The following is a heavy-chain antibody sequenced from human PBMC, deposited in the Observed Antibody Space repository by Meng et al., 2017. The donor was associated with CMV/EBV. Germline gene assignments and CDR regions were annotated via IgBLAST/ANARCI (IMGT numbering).Heavy chain of an antibody. CDR1: GFTFSSYG. CDR3: TKEYYYGSGSDAIYYYGMDV. Sequence: GGSLRLSCAASGFTFSSYGMHWVRQAPGKGLEWVAFIRYDGSNKYYADSVKGQFTISRDNSKNTLYLQMNSLRAEDTAVYYCTKEYYYGSGSDAIYYYGMDVWGQGTTVTVSS. J-gene: IGHJ6*02. V-gene: IGHV3-30*02. CDR2: IRYDGSNK. D-gene: IGHD3-10*01.